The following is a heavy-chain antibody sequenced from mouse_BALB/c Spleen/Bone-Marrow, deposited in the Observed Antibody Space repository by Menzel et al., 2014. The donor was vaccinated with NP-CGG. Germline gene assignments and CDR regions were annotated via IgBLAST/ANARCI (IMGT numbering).Heavy chain of an antibody. Sequence: QVQLQQSGAELVKPGASVKMSCKAPGYTFTSYWMHWVKQRPGQGLEWIGVIDPSDSYTSYNQKFKGKATLTVDTSSSTAYMQLSSLTSEDSAVYYCTRGDYDWYFDVWGAGTTVTVSS. CDR1: GYTFTSYW. CDR3: TRGDYDWYFDV. D-gene: IGHD2-4*01. CDR2: IDPSDSYT. J-gene: IGHJ1*01. V-gene: IGHV1S127*01.